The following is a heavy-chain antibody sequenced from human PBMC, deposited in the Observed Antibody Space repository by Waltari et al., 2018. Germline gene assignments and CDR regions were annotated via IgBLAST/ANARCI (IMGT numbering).Heavy chain of an antibody. D-gene: IGHD5-12*01. CDR1: GYSISSGYY. CDR3: ARERGYSGYDYLDY. V-gene: IGHV4-38-2*02. CDR2: IYHGGST. Sequence: QVQLQESGPGLVKPSETLSLTCTVSGYSISSGYYWGWTRQPPGKGLEWIGSIYHGGSTYYNPSLKSRVTISVDTSKNQFSLKLSSVTAADTAVYYCARERGYSGYDYLDYWGQGTLVTVSS. J-gene: IGHJ4*02.